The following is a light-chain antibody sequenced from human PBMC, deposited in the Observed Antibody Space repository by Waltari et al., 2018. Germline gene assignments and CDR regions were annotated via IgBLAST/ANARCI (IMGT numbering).Light chain of an antibody. V-gene: IGKV3-20*01. CDR2: GAS. CDR3: QHYVRLPAT. J-gene: IGKJ1*01. CDR1: QSVGRS. Sequence: EIVLTQSPGTLSLSPGERATLSCRASQSVGRSLAWYQPKPGQAPRLLIYGASNRAAGIPDRFSGSGSGTDFSLTISRLEPEDFVVYYCQHYVRLPATFGQGTKVEIK.